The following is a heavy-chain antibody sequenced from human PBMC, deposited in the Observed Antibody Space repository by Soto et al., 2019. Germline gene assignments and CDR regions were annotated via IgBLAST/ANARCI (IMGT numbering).Heavy chain of an antibody. CDR2: INAGNGNT. CDR3: VRLIGNSWLDS. CDR1: GYTITSYA. D-gene: IGHD2-8*01. Sequence: ASVKVSCKASGYTITSYAMHWVRQAPGQRLEWMGWINAGNGNTKYSQKFQGRVTINPDTSNNQFSLHLSSVTPDDTAVYYCVRLIGNSWLDSWGQGTPVTVSS. J-gene: IGHJ5*01. V-gene: IGHV1-3*01.